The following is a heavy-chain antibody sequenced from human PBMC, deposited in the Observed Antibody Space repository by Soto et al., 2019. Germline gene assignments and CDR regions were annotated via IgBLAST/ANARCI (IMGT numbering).Heavy chain of an antibody. CDR3: ASGGSGSYPYYYYMDV. D-gene: IGHD3-10*01. J-gene: IGHJ6*03. CDR2: IYYSGST. Sequence: SETLYLTCTVSGGSISSGGYYWSWIRQHPGKGLEWIGYIYYSGSTYYNPSLKSRVTISVDTSKNQFSLKLSSVTAADTAVYYCASGGSGSYPYYYYMDVWGKGPMVTVSS. V-gene: IGHV4-31*03. CDR1: GGSISSGGYY.